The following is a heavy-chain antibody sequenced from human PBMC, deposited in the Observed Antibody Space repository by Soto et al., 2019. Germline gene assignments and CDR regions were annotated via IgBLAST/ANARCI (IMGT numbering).Heavy chain of an antibody. CDR1: GYTFSNYG. D-gene: IGHD5-12*01. J-gene: IGHJ4*02. Sequence: QVQLVQSGAEVKKPGASVKVSCKTSGYTFSNYGINWVRQAPGQGLEWMGWISAYNGNTNFAQKLQGRVYLTTDTSSTAAYMELRSLTSDDTAVHYCARDLVPGYTGFSDYWGQGTLVTVSS. V-gene: IGHV1-18*01. CDR3: ARDLVPGYTGFSDY. CDR2: ISAYNGNT.